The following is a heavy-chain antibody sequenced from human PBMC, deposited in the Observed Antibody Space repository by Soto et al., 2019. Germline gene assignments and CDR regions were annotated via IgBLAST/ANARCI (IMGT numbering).Heavy chain of an antibody. CDR2: INENGGNI. V-gene: IGHV3-23*01. CDR3: AKDLYYYDSSGYPPPYGAFDI. CDR1: GLTFSSTA. J-gene: IGHJ3*02. Sequence: PGWSLSLSCAASGLTFSSTALSWVLQAQGQGLEWVSGINENGGNIDYADSEKGRFTISRENSKNTLSLQMNSLRAEDTAVYYCAKDLYYYDSSGYPPPYGAFDIWGQGTVVTVSS. D-gene: IGHD3-22*01.